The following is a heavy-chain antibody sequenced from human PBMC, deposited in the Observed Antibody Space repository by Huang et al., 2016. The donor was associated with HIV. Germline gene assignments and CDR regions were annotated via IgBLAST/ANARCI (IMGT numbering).Heavy chain of an antibody. D-gene: IGHD3-22*01. CDR3: ASGPVIVSISRFYFEQ. CDR2: MHDGGRT. J-gene: IGHJ4*02. V-gene: IGHV4-39*02. Sequence: LLLRESGSGLVKTSETMSLSCTVAFASISGNSQYWTWVRQSPGTGLEWIASMHDGGRTYYNPSLKSRVSMSVDTSHNQHFSLTLASVTAADTAVYFCASGPVIVSISRFYFEQWGPGILVTV. CDR1: FASISGNSQY.